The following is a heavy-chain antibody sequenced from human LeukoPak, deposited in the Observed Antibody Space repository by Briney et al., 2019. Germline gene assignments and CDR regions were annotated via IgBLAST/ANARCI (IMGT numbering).Heavy chain of an antibody. J-gene: IGHJ5*02. CDR3: ATQLLWYKNNWFDP. D-gene: IGHD2-2*01. CDR1: GYTLTELS. V-gene: IGHV1-24*01. CDR2: FDPEDGET. Sequence: ASVKVSCKVSGYTLTELSMHWVRQAPGKGLEWMGGFDPEDGETIYAQKFQGGVTMTEDTSTDTAYMELSSLRSEDTAVYYCATQLLWYKNNWFDPWGQGTLVTVSS.